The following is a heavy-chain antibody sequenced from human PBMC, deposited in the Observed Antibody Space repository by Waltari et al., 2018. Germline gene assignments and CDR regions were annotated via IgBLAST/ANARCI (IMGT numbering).Heavy chain of an antibody. CDR1: GLTFGTYA. V-gene: IGHV3-23*01. D-gene: IGHD6-13*01. CDR3: SKWLTAAGTGWFDC. J-gene: IGHJ4*02. CDR2: ITSSGSST. Sequence: EVQLLESGGGLVQPGGSLRLSCAVSGLTFGTYAMTWVRQAPGKGLEWVSGITSSGSSTYYAASVKGRFTISRDSSRNTLHLQMNSLRAEDTAIYYCSKWLTAAGTGWFDCWGQGTLVTVSS.